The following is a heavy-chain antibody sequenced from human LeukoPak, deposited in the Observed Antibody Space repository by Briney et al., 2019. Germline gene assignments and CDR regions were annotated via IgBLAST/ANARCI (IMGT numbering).Heavy chain of an antibody. CDR3: ARSSSWYKEEDY. CDR1: GGSMSSYY. CDR2: IHNSGST. J-gene: IGHJ4*02. Sequence: SETLSLTCSVFGGSMSSYYWNWIRQPPGKGLEWVGYIHNSGSTNYHPSLRSRVSISVDTSKNQFSLKLSSVTAADTAVYYCARSSSWYKEEDYWGQGTLVTVSS. D-gene: IGHD6-13*01. V-gene: IGHV4-59*01.